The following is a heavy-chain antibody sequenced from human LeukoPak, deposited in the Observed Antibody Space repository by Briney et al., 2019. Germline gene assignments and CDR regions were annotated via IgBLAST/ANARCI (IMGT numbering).Heavy chain of an antibody. CDR2: IYHSGNT. D-gene: IGHD5-18*01. Sequence: SETLSLTCTVSDYSISSGYYWAWIRQSPGKGLEWIGSIYHSGNTYYNPSLKSRVTISVDTSKNQFSLKLSSVTAADTAVYYCARVGYSYGYSGGLFDYWGQGTLVTVSS. J-gene: IGHJ4*02. V-gene: IGHV4-38-2*02. CDR1: DYSISSGYY. CDR3: ARVGYSYGYSGGLFDY.